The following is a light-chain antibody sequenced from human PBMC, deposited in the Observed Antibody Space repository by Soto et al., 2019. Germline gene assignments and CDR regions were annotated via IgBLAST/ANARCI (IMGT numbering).Light chain of an antibody. Sequence: ALTQPRSVSGSPGQSVTISCTGTSSDIGGYNFVSWYQQHPDKAPKLMIYDVSKRPSGVPDRFSGSKSGNTASLTISGLQTEDEADYYCCSYAGSYPGSFGGGNKVTVL. CDR3: CSYAGSYPGS. CDR1: SSDIGGYNF. J-gene: IGLJ2*01. V-gene: IGLV2-11*01. CDR2: DVS.